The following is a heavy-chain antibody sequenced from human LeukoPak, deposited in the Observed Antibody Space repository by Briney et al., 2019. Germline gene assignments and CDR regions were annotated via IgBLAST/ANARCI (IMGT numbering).Heavy chain of an antibody. Sequence: ASVKVSCKTSGYGFSSYGISWVRQAPGQGLEWMGRISGYDGNAEYIQKFQGRVTMTTDTSTSTAHMELRSLTSDDTAVHYCARDQWEPHFDYWGQGTLVIVSS. CDR2: ISGYDGNA. J-gene: IGHJ4*02. V-gene: IGHV1-18*01. CDR1: GYGFSSYG. D-gene: IGHD1-26*01. CDR3: ARDQWEPHFDY.